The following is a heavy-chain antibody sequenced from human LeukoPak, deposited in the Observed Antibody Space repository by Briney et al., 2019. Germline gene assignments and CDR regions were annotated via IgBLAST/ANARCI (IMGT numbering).Heavy chain of an antibody. CDR2: IYYSGST. J-gene: IGHJ3*02. CDR1: GGSISSYY. CDR3: ARVGGGYSYGYSAFDI. V-gene: IGHV4-59*01. D-gene: IGHD5-18*01. Sequence: SETLSLTCTVSGGSISSYYWSWIRQPPGKGLEWIGYIYYSGSTNYNPSLKSRVTISVDTSKNQFSLKLSSVTAADAAVYYCARVGGGYSYGYSAFDIWGQGTMVTASS.